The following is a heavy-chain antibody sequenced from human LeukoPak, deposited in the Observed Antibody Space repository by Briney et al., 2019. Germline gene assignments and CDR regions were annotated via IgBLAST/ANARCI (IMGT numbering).Heavy chain of an antibody. CDR2: ISAYNGNT. D-gene: IGHD3-10*01. CDR1: GYTFTSYG. CDR3: ARDGLLRYYYGSGSPSYYYYYMDV. V-gene: IGHV1-18*01. Sequence: GASVKVSCKASGYTFTSYGISWVRQAPGQGLEWMGWISAYNGNTNYAQKLQGRVTMTTDTSTSTAYMELRSLRSDDTAVYYCARDGLLRYYYGSGSPSYYYYYMDVWGKGTTVTVSS. J-gene: IGHJ6*03.